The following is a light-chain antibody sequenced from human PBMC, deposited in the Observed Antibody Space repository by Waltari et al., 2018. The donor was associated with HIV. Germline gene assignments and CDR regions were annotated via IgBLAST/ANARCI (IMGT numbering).Light chain of an antibody. CDR2: AAS. CDR1: QSISKS. V-gene: IGKV1-39*01. Sequence: DIQMTQSPSSLSASVVDRVTITCRASQSISKSLNWYQQKPGKAPKVLLHAASNLQSGVPSRFSGSGSGTDFTLTISSLQPDDFGTHYCKQTYKRARTFGQGTKVEIK. J-gene: IGKJ1*01. CDR3: KQTYKRART.